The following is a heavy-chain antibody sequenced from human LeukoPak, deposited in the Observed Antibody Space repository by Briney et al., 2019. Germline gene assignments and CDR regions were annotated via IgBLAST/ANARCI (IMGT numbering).Heavy chain of an antibody. CDR3: VRQDSGNYYKKYDY. CDR1: GFTFSSYE. CDR2: IGNGGSTI. D-gene: IGHD1-26*01. V-gene: IGHV3-48*03. J-gene: IGHJ4*02. Sequence: GGSLRLSCAAPGFTFSSYEMNWVRQAPGKGLELVSYIGNGGSTIFYADSVKGRFTISRDNAKNSLYLQMNSLRAEDTAVYFCVRQDSGNYYKKYDYWGQGTLVTVPS.